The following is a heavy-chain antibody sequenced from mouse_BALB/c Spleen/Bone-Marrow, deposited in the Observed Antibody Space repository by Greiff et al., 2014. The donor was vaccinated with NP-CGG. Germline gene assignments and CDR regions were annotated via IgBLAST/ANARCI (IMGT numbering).Heavy chain of an antibody. Sequence: QVQLQQSGPELVKPGASVKISCTGSGYAFSSSWMNWVKQRPGQGLEWIGRIYPGDGDTNSNGRFKGKATLTTDRSSSTVYIQMSSLSAVDSAVYFCARAGYYGSSYCYIDDWGEGTSVTVSS. J-gene: IGHJ4*01. D-gene: IGHD1-1*01. V-gene: IGHV1-82*01. CDR2: IYPGDGDT. CDR3: ARAGYYGSSYCYIDD. CDR1: GYAFSSSW.